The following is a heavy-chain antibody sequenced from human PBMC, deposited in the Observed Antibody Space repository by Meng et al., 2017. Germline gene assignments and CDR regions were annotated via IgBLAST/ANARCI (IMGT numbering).Heavy chain of an antibody. CDR3: ARDRDSSGWSYYFDY. V-gene: IGHV1-69*06. CDR2: IIPIFGTA. D-gene: IGHD6-19*01. CDR1: GYTFIDAY. Sequence: VNLGQFGAAVKKPGASVKISCRASGYTFIDAYVHWVRQAPGQGLEWMGGIIPIFGTANYAQKFQGRVTITADKSTSTAYMELSSLRSEDTAVYYCARDRDSSGWSYYFDYWGQGTLVTVSS. J-gene: IGHJ4*02.